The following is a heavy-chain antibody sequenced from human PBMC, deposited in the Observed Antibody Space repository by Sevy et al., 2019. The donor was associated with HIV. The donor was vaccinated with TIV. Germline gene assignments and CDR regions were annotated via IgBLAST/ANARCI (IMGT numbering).Heavy chain of an antibody. CDR3: ARHGDDDANWFDP. CDR2: IYHSGST. V-gene: IGHV4-38-2*01. CDR1: GYSIASGYY. D-gene: IGHD2-21*02. Sequence: SETLSLTCAVSGYSIASGYYWVWIRQPPGKGLEWIGSIYHSGSTYYNPSLKSRVTISVDTSKNQFSLRLSSVTAADTAVYYCARHGDDDANWFDPWGQGTLVTVSS. J-gene: IGHJ5*02.